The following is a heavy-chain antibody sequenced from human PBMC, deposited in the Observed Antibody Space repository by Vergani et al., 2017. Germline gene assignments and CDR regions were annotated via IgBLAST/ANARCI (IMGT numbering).Heavy chain of an antibody. CDR3: AIDGYYDFWSGYPTGWFDP. Sequence: QVQLVESGGGLVKPGGSLRLSCAASGFTFSDYYMSWIRQAPGKGLEWVSYISSSGSTIYYADSVKGRFTIARDNAKNSLYLQMNSLRAEDTALYYCAIDGYYDFWSGYPTGWFDPWGQGTLVTVSS. J-gene: IGHJ5*02. CDR1: GFTFSDYY. D-gene: IGHD3-3*01. V-gene: IGHV3-11*01. CDR2: ISSSGSTI.